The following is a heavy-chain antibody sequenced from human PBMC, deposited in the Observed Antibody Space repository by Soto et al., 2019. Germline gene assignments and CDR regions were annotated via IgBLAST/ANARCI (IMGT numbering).Heavy chain of an antibody. V-gene: IGHV4-59*01. CDR1: GGSISNFF. J-gene: IGHJ5*02. CDR3: ARDLKEYCSDGKCNWFDP. CDR2: VNYRGTT. D-gene: IGHD2-15*01. Sequence: PSETLSLTCTVSGGSISNFFWSWIRQSPGKGLEWIGYVNYRGTTNYNLSLKSRVTMSVDTSKNQFSLNVTSLTAADTAVYYCARDLKEYCSDGKCNWFDPWGQGTLVTVSS.